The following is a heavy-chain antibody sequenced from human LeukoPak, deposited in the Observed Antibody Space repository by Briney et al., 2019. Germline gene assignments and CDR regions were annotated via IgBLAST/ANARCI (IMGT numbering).Heavy chain of an antibody. Sequence: GESLKISCQGSGYSFSSFWIGWVRQMPGEGLEWMGFIYPGDSDVRYSPSFQGQVNISADKSLNSAYLQWNSLKASDTAMYYCARHWNYLIDYWGQGTLVTVSS. CDR1: GYSFSSFW. CDR2: IYPGDSDV. V-gene: IGHV5-51*01. J-gene: IGHJ4*02. D-gene: IGHD1-7*01. CDR3: ARHWNYLIDY.